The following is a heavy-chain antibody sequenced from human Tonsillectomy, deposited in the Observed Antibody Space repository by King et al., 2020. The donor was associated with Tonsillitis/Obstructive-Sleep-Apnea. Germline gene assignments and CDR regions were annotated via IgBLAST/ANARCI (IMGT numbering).Heavy chain of an antibody. CDR3: ARAIAHDCGGNPPDDY. V-gene: IGHV1-46*01. CDR2: INPSGGST. D-gene: IGHD4-23*01. CDR1: GYTFTSYY. Sequence: VQLVESGAEVKKPGASVKVSCKASGYTFTSYYMHWVRQAPGQGLEWMGIINPSGGSTSYAQKFQGRVTMTRDTSTSTVYMELSSLRSEDTAVYYCARAIAHDCGGNPPDDYWGQGALVTVSS. J-gene: IGHJ4*02.